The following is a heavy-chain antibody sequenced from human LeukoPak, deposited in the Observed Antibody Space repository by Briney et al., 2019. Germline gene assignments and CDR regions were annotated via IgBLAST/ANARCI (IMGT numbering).Heavy chain of an antibody. CDR1: GFTFSSYS. J-gene: IGHJ4*02. CDR2: ISSSSSTI. V-gene: IGHV3-48*04. Sequence: GGSLRLSCAASGFTFSSYSMNWVRQAPGKGLEWVSYISSSSSTIYYADSVEGRFTISRDNAKNSLYLQMNSLRAEDTAVYYCAKAGGSYYVSRFDYWGQGTLVTVSS. CDR3: AKAGGSYYVSRFDY. D-gene: IGHD1-26*01.